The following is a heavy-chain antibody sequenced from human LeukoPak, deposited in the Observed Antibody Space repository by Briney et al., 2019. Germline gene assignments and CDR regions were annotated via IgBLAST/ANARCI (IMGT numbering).Heavy chain of an antibody. CDR3: AKDPFDY. J-gene: IGHJ4*02. V-gene: IGHV3-30*18. CDR1: GFTFSSYG. Sequence: PGGSRLLSCAASGFTFSSYGIHWVRQAPGKGLEWVAVISYDGSYKFYADSVKDRFTISRDSSKNTLYLQMNSLRAEDTAVYYCAKDPFDYWGQGTLVTVSS. CDR2: ISYDGSYK.